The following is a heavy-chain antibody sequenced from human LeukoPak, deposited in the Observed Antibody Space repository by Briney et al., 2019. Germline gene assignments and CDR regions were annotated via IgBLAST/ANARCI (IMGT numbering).Heavy chain of an antibody. CDR2: IYYSGST. D-gene: IGHD6-19*01. CDR3: ARDSSGWYSDY. CDR1: GGSISSGDYY. V-gene: IGHV4-30-4*01. J-gene: IGHJ4*02. Sequence: SQTLSLTCTVSGGSISSGDYYWSWIRQPPGKGLEWVGYIYYSGSTYYNPSLKSRVTISVDTSKNQFSLKLSSVTAADTAVYYCARDSSGWYSDYWGQGTLVTVSS.